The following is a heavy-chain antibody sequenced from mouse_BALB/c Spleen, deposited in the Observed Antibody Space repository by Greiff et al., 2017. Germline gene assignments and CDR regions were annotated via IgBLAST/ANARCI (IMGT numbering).Heavy chain of an antibody. Sequence: QVQLQQPGAELVKPGASVKLSCKASGYTFTSYWMHWVKQRPGQGLEWIGEINPSNGRTNYNEKFKSKATLTVDKSSSTAYMQLSSLTSEDSAVYYCAPVVADDWGQGTTLTVSS. V-gene: IGHV1S81*02. CDR1: GYTFTSYW. J-gene: IGHJ2*01. CDR3: APVVADD. CDR2: INPSNGRT. D-gene: IGHD1-1*01.